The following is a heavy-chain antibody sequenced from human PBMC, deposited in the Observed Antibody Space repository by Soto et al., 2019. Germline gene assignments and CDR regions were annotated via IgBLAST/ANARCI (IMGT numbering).Heavy chain of an antibody. J-gene: IGHJ4*02. CDR3: ARTYGRNFDY. D-gene: IGHD3-10*01. CDR2: IYYSGST. CDR1: GGSISSSY. Sequence: QVQLQASGPGLVKPSETLSLPCTVSGGSISSSYWSWIRQPPGKGLEWIGYIYYSGSTNYNPSLKCRVTISVDTYKNQFSLKLSSVTAADTALYYCARTYGRNFDYWGQGTLVNVSS. V-gene: IGHV4-59*01.